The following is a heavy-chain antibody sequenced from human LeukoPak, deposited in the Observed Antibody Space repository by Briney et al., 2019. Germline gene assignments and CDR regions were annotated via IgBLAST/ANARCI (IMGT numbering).Heavy chain of an antibody. CDR1: GYTFTSYY. V-gene: IGHV1-46*01. J-gene: IGHJ5*02. CDR3: ATSLRYYDILTGYPHSNNWFDP. Sequence: GASVKVSCKASGYTFTSYYMHWVRQAPGQGLEWMGIINPSGGSTRYAQKFQGRVTMTRDTSISTAYMELSSLRSEDTAVYYCATSLRYYDILTGYPHSNNWFDPWGQGTLVTVSS. CDR2: INPSGGST. D-gene: IGHD3-9*01.